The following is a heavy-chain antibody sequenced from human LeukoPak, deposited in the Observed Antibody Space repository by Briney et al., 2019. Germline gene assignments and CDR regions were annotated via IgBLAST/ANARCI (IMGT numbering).Heavy chain of an antibody. J-gene: IGHJ3*02. D-gene: IGHD3-9*01. CDR1: GGSISSYY. V-gene: IGHV4-59*08. Sequence: PSETLSLTCTVSGGSISSYYWSWIRQPPGKGLEWIGYIYYSGSTNYNPSLKSRVTISVDTSKNQFSLKLSSVTAADTAVYYCARLTPQRYDILTGYYGTGAFDIWGQGTMVTVSS. CDR2: IYYSGST. CDR3: ARLTPQRYDILTGYYGTGAFDI.